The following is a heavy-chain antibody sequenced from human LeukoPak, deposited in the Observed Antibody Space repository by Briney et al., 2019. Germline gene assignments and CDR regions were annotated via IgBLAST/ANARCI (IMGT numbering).Heavy chain of an antibody. CDR1: GYTFTSYD. V-gene: IGHV1-8*01. CDR2: MNHNSGNT. D-gene: IGHD6-19*01. J-gene: IGHJ4*02. Sequence: ASVKVSFKASGYTFTSYDINWVRQATGQGLEWMGWMNHNSGNTGYAQKLQGRVTMTRNTSISTAYMELSSLRSEDAAVYYCARQYSSGSIDYWGQGTLVTVSS. CDR3: ARQYSSGSIDY.